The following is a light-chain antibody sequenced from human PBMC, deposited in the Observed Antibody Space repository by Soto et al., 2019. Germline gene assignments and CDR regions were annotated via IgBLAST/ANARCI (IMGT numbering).Light chain of an antibody. CDR2: GNS. J-gene: IGLJ1*01. V-gene: IGLV1-40*01. Sequence: QSVLTQPPSVSGAPGQRVTLSCTGSSSNIGADYDVHWYQQLLGTAPKLLISGNSNRPSGVPDRFSGSKSGTSASLAVTGLQAEDEDDYYCQTYDSSLRGWVFGSGTKLTVL. CDR3: QTYDSSLRGWV. CDR1: SSNIGADYD.